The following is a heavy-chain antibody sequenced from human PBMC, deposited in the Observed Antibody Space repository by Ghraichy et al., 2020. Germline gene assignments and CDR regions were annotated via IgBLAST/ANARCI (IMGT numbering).Heavy chain of an antibody. D-gene: IGHD2-2*01. CDR3: ARDQCTNCHGGMGY. V-gene: IGHV3-7*03. CDR2: IKQDGSEK. Sequence: GGSLRLSCAASGLTFSSYWMTWVRQAPGKGLEWVANIKQDGSEKYYVDSVKGRFTISRDNAKNSLYLQMNSLRADDTAVYYCARDQCTNCHGGMGYWGQGTLVIVSS. J-gene: IGHJ4*02. CDR1: GLTFSSYW.